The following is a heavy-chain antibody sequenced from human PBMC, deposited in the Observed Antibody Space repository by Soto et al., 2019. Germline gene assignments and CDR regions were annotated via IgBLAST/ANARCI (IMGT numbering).Heavy chain of an antibody. CDR1: GGTFSSSA. CDR3: ARESVGMATTRYGMDV. V-gene: IGHV1-69*12. J-gene: IGHJ6*02. CDR2: IIPIFGIL. Sequence: QVQLVQSGAEVKHPGSSVKVSCKASGGTFSSSALSWVRQAPGQGLEWMGGIIPIFGILSYAQRFQGRVTITADESTNTTYMEVRSLRSEDTAVYYCARESVGMATTRYGMDVWGQGTTVSVSS. D-gene: IGHD5-12*01.